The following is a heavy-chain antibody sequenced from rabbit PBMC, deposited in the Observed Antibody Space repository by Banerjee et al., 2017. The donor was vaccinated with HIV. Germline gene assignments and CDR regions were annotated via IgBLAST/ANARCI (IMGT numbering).Heavy chain of an antibody. V-gene: IGHV1S7*01. CDR3: ARDYLAYASSSGYYSPSL. CDR2: IDPVFGST. J-gene: IGHJ4*01. Sequence: QLKESGGGLVQPGGSLKLSCKASGFDFSSYYMSWVRQAPGKGLEWIGYIDPVFGSTYYASWVNGRFTISSHNAQNTLYLQLNSLTAADTATYFCARDYLAYASSSGYYSPSLWGPGTLVT. D-gene: IGHD1-1*01. CDR1: GFDFSSYY.